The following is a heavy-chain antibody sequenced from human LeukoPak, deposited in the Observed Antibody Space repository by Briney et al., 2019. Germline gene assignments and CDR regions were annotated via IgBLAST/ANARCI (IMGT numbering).Heavy chain of an antibody. CDR2: ISWGSGSI. CDR1: GFTFDDYA. J-gene: IGHJ4*02. CDR3: AKDKSGFGRVYFDY. V-gene: IGHV3-9*01. Sequence: PGGSLRLSCAASGFTFDDYAMHWVRQAPGKGLEWVSGISWGSGSIGYADSVKGRFTISRDNAKNSLYLQMNSLRAEDTALCYCAKDKSGFGRVYFDYWGREPWSPSPQ. D-gene: IGHD1-26*01.